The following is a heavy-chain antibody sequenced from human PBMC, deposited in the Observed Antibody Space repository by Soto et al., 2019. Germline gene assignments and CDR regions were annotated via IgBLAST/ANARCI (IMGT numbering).Heavy chain of an antibody. CDR1: GFTFDDHA. CDR2: ISWNSGYI. CDR3: VKDIKWNLPAGYLDN. J-gene: IGHJ4*02. Sequence: GGSLRLSCIASGFTFDDHAMHWVRQAPGKGLEWVSGISWNSGYIGYADSVKGRFTISRDNAKNSVHLQMNSLRAEDTAFYYCVKDIKWNLPAGYLDNWGQGTLVTVSS. D-gene: IGHD1-1*01. V-gene: IGHV3-9*01.